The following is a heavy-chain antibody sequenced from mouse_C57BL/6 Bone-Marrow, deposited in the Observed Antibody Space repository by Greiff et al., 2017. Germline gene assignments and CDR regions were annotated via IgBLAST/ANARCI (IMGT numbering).Heavy chain of an antibody. CDR2: IDPSDSYT. D-gene: IGHD2-4*01. Sequence: VQLQQPGAELVRPGTSVKLSCKASGYTFTSYWMHWVQQRPGQGLEWIGVIDPSDSYTNYNQTFKGKATLTVDTSSSTAYMQLSSLTSEDSAVYYCARWDYDWFAYWGQGTLVTVSA. J-gene: IGHJ3*01. CDR3: ARWDYDWFAY. V-gene: IGHV1-59*01. CDR1: GYTFTSYW.